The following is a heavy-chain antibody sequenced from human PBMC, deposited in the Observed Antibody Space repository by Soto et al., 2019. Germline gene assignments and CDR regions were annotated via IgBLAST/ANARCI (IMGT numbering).Heavy chain of an antibody. J-gene: IGHJ4*02. CDR3: ARGADYSSSAY. Sequence: QVQLVQSGAEVKKPGSSVKVSCKASGGTFSRYAISWVRQAPGQGLEWMGGIIPMLGTANYAQKFQGRITITADESASTAYMDLSRLRSEDTAMYYCARGADYSSSAYWGQGTLVTVSS. CDR2: IIPMLGTA. CDR1: GGTFSRYA. D-gene: IGHD6-6*01. V-gene: IGHV1-69*01.